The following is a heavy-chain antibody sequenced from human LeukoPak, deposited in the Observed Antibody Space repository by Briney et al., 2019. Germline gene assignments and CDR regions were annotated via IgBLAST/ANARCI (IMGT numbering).Heavy chain of an antibody. CDR3: ARGEHYGSGSYYRTDY. CDR2: INHSGST. D-gene: IGHD3-10*01. CDR1: GGSFSGYY. Sequence: PSETLSLTCAVYGGSFSGYYWSWIRQPPGKGLEWIGEINHSGSTNYNPSLKSRVTISVDTSKNQFSLKLSSVTAADTAVYYCARGEHYGSGSYYRTDYWGQGTLVTVSS. J-gene: IGHJ4*02. V-gene: IGHV4-34*01.